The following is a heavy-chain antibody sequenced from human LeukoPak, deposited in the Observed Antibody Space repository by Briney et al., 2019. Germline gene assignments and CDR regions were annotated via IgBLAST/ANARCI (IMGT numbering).Heavy chain of an antibody. CDR3: AKRSANWGDAFDI. Sequence: GGSLRLSCAASGFTVSSNYMSWVRQAPGKGLEWVSVITGSGGSTYYADSVKGRFTISRDNSKNTLYLQMNSLRAEDTAVYYCAKRSANWGDAFDIWGQGTMVTVSS. J-gene: IGHJ3*02. CDR2: ITGSGGST. V-gene: IGHV3-23*01. D-gene: IGHD7-27*01. CDR1: GFTVSSNY.